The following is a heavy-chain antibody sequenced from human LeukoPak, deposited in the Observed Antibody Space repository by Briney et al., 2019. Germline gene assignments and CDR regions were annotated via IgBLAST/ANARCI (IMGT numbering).Heavy chain of an antibody. CDR1: GYSFTNYW. Sequence: GESLKISCKGSGYSFTNYWIGWVRQMPGKGLKWMGIIYPGDSDARYSPSFQGQVTISADKSISTAYLQWSSLKASDTAMYYCARGGWGQQLAYYYYYMDVWGKGTTVTVSS. CDR3: ARGGWGQQLAYYYYYMDV. CDR2: IYPGDSDA. J-gene: IGHJ6*03. V-gene: IGHV5-51*01. D-gene: IGHD6-13*01.